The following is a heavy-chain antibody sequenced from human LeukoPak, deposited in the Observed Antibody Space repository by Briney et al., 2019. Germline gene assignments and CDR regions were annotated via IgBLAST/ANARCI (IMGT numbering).Heavy chain of an antibody. V-gene: IGHV4-59*08. CDR3: ARHAPPGIAVASFDY. J-gene: IGHJ4*02. Sequence: SETLSLTCTVSGGSISSYYWSWIRQPPGKGLEWIGYIYYSGSTTYNPSLKSRVTISVDTSKNQFSLKLSSVTAADTAVYYCARHAPPGIAVASFDYWGQGTLVTVSS. CDR1: GGSISSYY. CDR2: IYYSGST. D-gene: IGHD6-19*01.